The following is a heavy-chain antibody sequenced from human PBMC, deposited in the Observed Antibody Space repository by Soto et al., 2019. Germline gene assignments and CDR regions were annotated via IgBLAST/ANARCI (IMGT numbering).Heavy chain of an antibody. CDR1: GYTFTSYG. CDR3: AREVVATKPGGFDP. CDR2: ISAYNGNT. D-gene: IGHD1-26*01. V-gene: IGHV1-18*01. J-gene: IGHJ5*02. Sequence: QVQMVQSGAEVKKPGASVKVSCKASGYTFTSYGSSWVRQAPGQGLEWMGWISAYNGNTNYAQKLQGRVTMTTDTSTSTANMELRSLRSGVTAEYYCAREVVATKPGGFDPSSQGALVSGSS.